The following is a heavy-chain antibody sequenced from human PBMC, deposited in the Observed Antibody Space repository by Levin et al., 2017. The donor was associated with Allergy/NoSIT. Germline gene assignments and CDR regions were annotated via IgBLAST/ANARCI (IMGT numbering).Heavy chain of an antibody. V-gene: IGHV3-7*01. D-gene: IGHD3-16*02. CDR2: IERDGSET. CDR1: GFTFTSFW. Sequence: RGESLKISCAASGFTFTSFWMTWVRQAPGKGLEWVANIERDGSETYYVDSVKGRFTISRDNAKNSVYLQMNSLRVDDTAVYYCAREEGWGYHYGMDVWGQGTTVTVSS. CDR3: AREEGWGYHYGMDV. J-gene: IGHJ6*02.